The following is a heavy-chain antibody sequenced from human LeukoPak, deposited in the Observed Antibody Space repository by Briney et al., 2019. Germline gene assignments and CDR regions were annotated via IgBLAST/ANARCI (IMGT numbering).Heavy chain of an antibody. V-gene: IGHV1-2*02. CDR1: GYTFTGYY. CDR2: INPNSGGT. D-gene: IGHD1-26*01. J-gene: IGHJ4*02. CDR3: AKLVGDPNMANGDY. Sequence: ASVKVSCKASGYTFTGYYMHWVRQAPGQGLEWMGWINPNSGGTNYAQKFQGRVTMTRDTSISTAYMELNSLRAEDTAVYYCAKLVGDPNMANGDYWGQGTLVTVSS.